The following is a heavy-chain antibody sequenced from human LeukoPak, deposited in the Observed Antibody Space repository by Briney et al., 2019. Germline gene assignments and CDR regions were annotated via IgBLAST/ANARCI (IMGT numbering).Heavy chain of an antibody. J-gene: IGHJ3*01. Sequence: GGSLRLSCAASGFTFSDYWMSWVRQAPGRGLEWVANIKQDGSEKHYVDSVKGRFTISRDNAKKSLYLQMNSLRADDTAVYYCAKDWMTSSEDDAFDVWGPGTMVTVSS. V-gene: IGHV3-7*05. D-gene: IGHD6-6*01. CDR2: IKQDGSEK. CDR1: GFTFSDYW. CDR3: AKDWMTSSEDDAFDV.